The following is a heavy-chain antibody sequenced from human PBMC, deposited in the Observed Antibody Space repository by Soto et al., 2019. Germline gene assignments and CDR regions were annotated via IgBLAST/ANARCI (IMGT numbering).Heavy chain of an antibody. CDR3: ARDKRSYGEYYYYGMDV. CDR1: GFTFDSYA. J-gene: IGHJ6*02. V-gene: IGHV3-30*01. D-gene: IGHD4-17*01. CDR2: VSYGGNDK. Sequence: GGSLRLSCAASGFTFDSYAIHWVRQAPGKGLEWVAFVSYGGNDKDYAGSVRGRFTISRDNSKNTVILQMNRLRPEDTAVYFCARDKRSYGEYYYYGMDVWGPGTTVTVSS.